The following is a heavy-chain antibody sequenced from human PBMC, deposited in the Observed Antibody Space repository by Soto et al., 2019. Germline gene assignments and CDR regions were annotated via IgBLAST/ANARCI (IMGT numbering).Heavy chain of an antibody. CDR2: INVYNGNT. J-gene: IGHJ5*02. CDR3: AGGVGSGGYYTQYNLFDP. CDR1: GYTFTNYG. V-gene: IGHV1-18*01. Sequence: QVQLVQSGGEVKQPGASVKVSCKASGYTFTNYGISWVRQAPGQGLEWMGWINVYNGNTKYAQKVQGRVTMTTDTSTGTVYMELGSLRSDDTAVYYCAGGVGSGGYYTQYNLFDPWGQGTVVTVSS. D-gene: IGHD3-10*01.